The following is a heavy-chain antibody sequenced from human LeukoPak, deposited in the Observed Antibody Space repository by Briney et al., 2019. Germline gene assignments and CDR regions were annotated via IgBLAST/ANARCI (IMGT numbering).Heavy chain of an antibody. J-gene: IGHJ4*02. Sequence: GGSLRLSCAASGCTFNTYAMSWVRQAPGKGLEWVSSISENGESTYYADSVKGRFTISRDNSRNTLYLQMNSLRAEDTDVYYCASYFHYGDYASLWYWGQGTLVTVSS. D-gene: IGHD4-17*01. V-gene: IGHV3-23*01. CDR1: GCTFNTYA. CDR2: ISENGEST. CDR3: ASYFHYGDYASLWY.